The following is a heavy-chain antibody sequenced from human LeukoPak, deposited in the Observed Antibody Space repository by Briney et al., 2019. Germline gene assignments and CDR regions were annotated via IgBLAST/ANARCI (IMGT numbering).Heavy chain of an antibody. D-gene: IGHD3-3*01. V-gene: IGHV3-21*01. CDR2: ISSSSSYI. CDR1: GFTVSIIY. CDR3: ARAMYYDFWSGYYSEYYYYYYMDV. J-gene: IGHJ6*03. Sequence: PGGSLRLSCAASGFTVSIIYMSWVRQAPGKGLEWVSSISSSSSYIYYADSVKGRFTISRDNAKNSLYLQMNSLRAEDTAVYYCARAMYYDFWSGYYSEYYYYYYMDVWGKGTTVTVSS.